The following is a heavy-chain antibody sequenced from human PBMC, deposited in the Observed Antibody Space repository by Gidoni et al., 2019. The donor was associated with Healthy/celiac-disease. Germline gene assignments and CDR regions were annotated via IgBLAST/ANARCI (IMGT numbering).Heavy chain of an antibody. J-gene: IGHJ5*02. V-gene: IGHV4-39*01. CDR2: IYYSGST. D-gene: IGHD6-6*01. Sequence: QLQLQESGPGLVKPSETLSLTCTVPGGSISSSSYYWGWIRQPPGKGLEWIGSIYYSGSTYYNPSLKSRVTISVDTSKNQFSLKLSSVTAADTAVYYCARTYSSSVNWFDPWGQGTLVTVSS. CDR1: GGSISSSSYY. CDR3: ARTYSSSVNWFDP.